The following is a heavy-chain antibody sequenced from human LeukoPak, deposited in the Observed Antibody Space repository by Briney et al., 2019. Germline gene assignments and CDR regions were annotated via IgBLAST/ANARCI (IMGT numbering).Heavy chain of an antibody. V-gene: IGHV3-23*01. CDR3: AKQTPPYGDYDY. Sequence: GGSLRLSRAASGFTFSPYAMNWVRQAPGRGLEWVAAISGSGSSTYYAGSVKGRFTISRDNSKNTLYLQMNSLRAEDTAVYYCAKQTPPYGDYDYWGQGTLVTVSS. CDR1: GFTFSPYA. D-gene: IGHD4-17*01. CDR2: ISGSGSST. J-gene: IGHJ4*02.